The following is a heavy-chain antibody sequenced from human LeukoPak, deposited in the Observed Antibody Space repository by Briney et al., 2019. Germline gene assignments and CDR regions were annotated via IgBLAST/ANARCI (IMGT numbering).Heavy chain of an antibody. CDR2: IIPIFGTA. V-gene: IGHV1-69*01. CDR3: ASSDYYGSGSQEFDY. J-gene: IGHJ4*02. CDR1: GGTFSSYA. Sequence: SVKVSCKASGGTFSSYAISWVRQAPGQGLEWMGGIIPIFGTANYAQKFQGRVPITADESTSTAYMELSSLRSEDTAVYYCASSDYYGSGSQEFDYWGQGTLVTVSS. D-gene: IGHD3-10*01.